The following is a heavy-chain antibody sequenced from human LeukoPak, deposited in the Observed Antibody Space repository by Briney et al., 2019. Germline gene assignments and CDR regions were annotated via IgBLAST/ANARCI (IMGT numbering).Heavy chain of an antibody. V-gene: IGHV3-23*01. J-gene: IGHJ4*02. Sequence: GGSLRLSCAASGFTFTTYAMCWVRQAPGKGLERVSCIGNSGGDTVYADSVRGRFTVSRDTSRNTLFLEMNSLRAEDTAIYYCAKRGGESSDWGPFDYWGQGTLVTVSS. CDR2: IGNSGGDT. CDR3: AKRGGESSDWGPFDY. CDR1: GFTFTTYA. D-gene: IGHD6-19*01.